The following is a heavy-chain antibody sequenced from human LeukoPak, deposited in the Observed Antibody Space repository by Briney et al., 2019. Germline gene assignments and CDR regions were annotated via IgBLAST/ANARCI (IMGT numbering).Heavy chain of an antibody. V-gene: IGHV4-31*03. D-gene: IGHD3-10*01. Sequence: PSETLSLTCTVSGGSISRGGYYWSWIRQHPGKGLEWIGYIYYSGSTYYNPSLKSRVTISVDTSKNQFSLKLSSVTAADTAVYYCAREAITMVRGAPTFDPWGQGTLVTVSS. CDR1: GGSISRGGYY. CDR3: AREAITMVRGAPTFDP. J-gene: IGHJ5*02. CDR2: IYYSGST.